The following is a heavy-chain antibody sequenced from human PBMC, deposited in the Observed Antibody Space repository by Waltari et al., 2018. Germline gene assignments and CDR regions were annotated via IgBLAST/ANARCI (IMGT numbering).Heavy chain of an antibody. V-gene: IGHV1-69-2*01. D-gene: IGHD2-15*01. CDR1: GYTFTDFY. J-gene: IGHJ4*02. CDR3: VVGGYCSPSICPWDY. CDR2: VNTEDCET. Sequence: EVQVVQSGAEVKKPGATVKISCKASGYTFTDFYIHWLQLAPGKGLEWMGRVNTEDCETMYGMNFRDRITMTADTSTNTAYMELSSLRSADTAVYYCVVGGYCSPSICPWDYWGQGTLVTVSS.